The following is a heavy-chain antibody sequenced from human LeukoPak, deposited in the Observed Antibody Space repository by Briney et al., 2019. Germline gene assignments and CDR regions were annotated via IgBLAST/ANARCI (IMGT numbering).Heavy chain of an antibody. CDR3: ARALYSGYVSFDY. J-gene: IGHJ4*02. CDR1: GYTFTGYY. CDR2: INPNSGGT. V-gene: IGHV1-2*02. Sequence: ASVKVSCKASGYTFTGYYMHWVRQAPGQGLEWMGWINPNSGGTNYARKFQGRVTMTRDTSISTAYMELSRLRSDDTAVYYCARALYSGYVSFDYWGQGTLVTVSS. D-gene: IGHD5-12*01.